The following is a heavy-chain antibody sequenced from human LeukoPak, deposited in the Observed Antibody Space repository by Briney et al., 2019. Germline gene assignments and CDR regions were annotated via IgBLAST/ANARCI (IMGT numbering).Heavy chain of an antibody. D-gene: IGHD1-1*01. V-gene: IGHV1-46*01. CDR2: INPKGGRT. J-gene: IGHJ3*02. CDR3: VRKWNDAFDI. Sequence: ASVKVSCKASGYTFTSYYIHWVRQAPGQGLEWMGIINPKGGRTSYAQKFQGRVTMTRDMSMSTGYMELSRLSSDDTAVYYCVRKWNDAFDIWGLGTLVTVSS. CDR1: GYTFTSYY.